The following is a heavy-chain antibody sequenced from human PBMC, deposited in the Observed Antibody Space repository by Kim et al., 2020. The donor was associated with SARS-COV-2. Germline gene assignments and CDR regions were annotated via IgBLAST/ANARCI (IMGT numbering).Heavy chain of an antibody. CDR3: AKSIPHWYFVL. CDR1: GFTLRSYD. Sequence: GGSLRLSCEASGFTLRSYDMNWVRQAPGKGLEWVSSISDFYGGTYADSVKGRFTISRDSAKNTVFLQMNSLRAEDTAVYYCAKSIPHWYFVLWGRGTLVIVSS. J-gene: IGHJ2*01. V-gene: IGHV3-23*01. CDR2: ISDFYGGT. D-gene: IGHD2-2*02.